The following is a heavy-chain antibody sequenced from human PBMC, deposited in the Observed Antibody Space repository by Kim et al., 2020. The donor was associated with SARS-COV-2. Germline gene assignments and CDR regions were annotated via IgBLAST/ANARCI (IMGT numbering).Heavy chain of an antibody. D-gene: IGHD3-22*01. Sequence: SETLSLTCTVSGYSISSGYYWGWIRQPPGKGLEWIGSIYHSGSTYYNPSLKSRVTISVDTSKNQFSLKLSSVTAADTAVYYCARSGTYYYDSSGYYYDY. V-gene: IGHV4-38-2*02. CDR3: ARSGTYYYDSSGYYYDY. J-gene: IGHJ4*01. CDR1: GYSISSGYY. CDR2: IYHSGST.